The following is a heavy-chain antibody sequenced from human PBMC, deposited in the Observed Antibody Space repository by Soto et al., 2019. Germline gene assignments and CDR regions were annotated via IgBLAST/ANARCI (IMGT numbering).Heavy chain of an antibody. CDR1: GFTVSSRY. CDR3: TRVASRSVWWSQPTFDS. D-gene: IGHD6-19*01. J-gene: IGHJ5*01. Sequence: EVQLVESGGGLVQPGGSLRLSCAASGFTVSSRYISWVRQAPGKRLEWVSAIYSSGSTYYADSVRGRFTISRDDAKDTISLQLHILSLDAAAVSYCTRVASRSVWWSQPTFDSWGQGTLVTVSS. CDR2: IYSSGST. V-gene: IGHV3-66*01.